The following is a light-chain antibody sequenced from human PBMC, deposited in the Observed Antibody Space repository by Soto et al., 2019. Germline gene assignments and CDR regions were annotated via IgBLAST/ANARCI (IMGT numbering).Light chain of an antibody. Sequence: DIVMTQTPLSSPVTLGQPASISCRSSQSLVRSDGNTYLSWLQQRPGQPPRLLIYKISNRFSGVXAXXSGSGAGTDFTLVISRVEAEDVGVYYFMQSSQSPWSFGQGTKVEIQ. CDR3: MQSSQSPWS. CDR2: KIS. CDR1: QSLVRSDGNTY. V-gene: IGKV2-24*01. J-gene: IGKJ1*01.